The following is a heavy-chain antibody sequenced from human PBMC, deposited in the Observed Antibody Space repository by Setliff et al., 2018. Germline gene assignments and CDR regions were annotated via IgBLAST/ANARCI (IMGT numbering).Heavy chain of an antibody. CDR2: ISNRGST. V-gene: IGHV4-61*01. Sequence: SETLSLTCIVSGGSISSSSQYWSWIRQPPGKGLEWIGYISNRGSTDYNPSLKSRVTISEDTSRSQFSLKLTSVTTADTAVYYCALSDHYPFYYDYWGLGTLVTVSS. D-gene: IGHD3-3*01. CDR1: GGSISSSSQY. J-gene: IGHJ4*02. CDR3: ALSDHYPFYYDY.